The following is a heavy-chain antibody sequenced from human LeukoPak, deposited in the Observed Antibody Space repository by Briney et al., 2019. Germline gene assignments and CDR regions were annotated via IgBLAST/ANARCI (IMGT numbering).Heavy chain of an antibody. J-gene: IGHJ3*02. V-gene: IGHV3-13*01. D-gene: IGHD1-7*01. CDR2: IGTAGDT. Sequence: SGGSLRLSCAASGFTFSSYDMHWVRQATGKGLEWVSAIGTAGDTYYPGSVKGRFTISRENAKNSLYLQMNSLRAGDTAVYYCARFGITFDGGAFDIWGQGTMVTVSS. CDR3: ARFGITFDGGAFDI. CDR1: GFTFSSYD.